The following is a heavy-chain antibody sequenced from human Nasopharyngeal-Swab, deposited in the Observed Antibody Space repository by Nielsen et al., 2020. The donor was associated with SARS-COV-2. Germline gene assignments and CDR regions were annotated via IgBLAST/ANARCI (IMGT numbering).Heavy chain of an antibody. CDR1: GYTFTSYA. CDR2: INAGNGNT. Sequence: ASVKVSCKASGYTFTSYAMHWVRQAPGQRLEWMGWINAGNGNTKYSQKFQSGVTITRDTSASTAYMELSSLRSEDTAVYYCASPYQGVIDYYGMDVWGQGTTVTVSS. J-gene: IGHJ6*02. V-gene: IGHV1-3*01. D-gene: IGHD3-10*01. CDR3: ASPYQGVIDYYGMDV.